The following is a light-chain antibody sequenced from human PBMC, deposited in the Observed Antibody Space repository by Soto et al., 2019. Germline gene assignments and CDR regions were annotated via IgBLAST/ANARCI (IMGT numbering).Light chain of an antibody. CDR3: QQYGRSPVT. Sequence: EIVLTQSPGTLSLSPGEGVTLSCRASQSVPGDYFAWHQQKPGQAPRLLIFAASIGATGIPDRFSGSGSGTDFTLTISRVEPEDSAVYYCQQYGRSPVTFGQGTKLEIK. CDR1: QSVPGDY. CDR2: AAS. V-gene: IGKV3-20*01. J-gene: IGKJ2*01.